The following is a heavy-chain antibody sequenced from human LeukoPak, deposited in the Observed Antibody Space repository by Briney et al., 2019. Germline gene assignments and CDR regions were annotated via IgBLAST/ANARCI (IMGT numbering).Heavy chain of an antibody. Sequence: ASVKVSCKASGYTFTSYDINWVRQATGQGLEWMGWMNPNSGNTGYAQKFQGRVTMTRDTSISTAYMELSRLRSDDTAVYYCARDGLVGATLFDYWGQGTLVTVSS. V-gene: IGHV1-8*01. J-gene: IGHJ4*02. CDR3: ARDGLVGATLFDY. D-gene: IGHD1-26*01. CDR1: GYTFTSYD. CDR2: MNPNSGNT.